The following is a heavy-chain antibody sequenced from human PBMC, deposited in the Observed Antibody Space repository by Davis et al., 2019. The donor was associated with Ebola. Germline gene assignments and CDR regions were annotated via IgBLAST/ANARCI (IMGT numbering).Heavy chain of an antibody. CDR1: GGSISSGGYY. V-gene: IGHV4-31*03. CDR3: ARQAPPGWYYGMDV. Sequence: SETLSLTCTVSGGSISSGGYYWSWIRQHPGKGLEWIGYIYYSGSTYYNPSLKSRVTISVDTSKNQFSLKLSSVTAADTAVYYCARQAPPGWYYGMDVWGQGTTVTVSS. J-gene: IGHJ6*02. CDR2: IYYSGST.